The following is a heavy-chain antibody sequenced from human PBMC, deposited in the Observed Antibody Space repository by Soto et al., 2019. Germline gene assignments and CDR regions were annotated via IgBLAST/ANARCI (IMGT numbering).Heavy chain of an antibody. D-gene: IGHD2-2*01. CDR1: GGTFTSYA. CDR2: SIPIFGTA. V-gene: IGHV1-69*06. CDR3: GKLVGPAARRSSMDD. Sequence: QVQLVQSGAEVKKPGSSVKVSCKASGGTFTSYAVSWVRQAPGQGLEWMGVSIPIFGTANYARKFQGSVTITPDKSPSTAYMEPSSRRSKDTAVYYCGKLVGPAARRSSMDDSGQGTTVTVPS. J-gene: IGHJ6*02.